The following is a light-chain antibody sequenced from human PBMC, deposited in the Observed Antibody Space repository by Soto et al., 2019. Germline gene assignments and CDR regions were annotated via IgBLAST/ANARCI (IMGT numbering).Light chain of an antibody. CDR1: SSDVGGYNY. CDR3: SSYADSNSYV. J-gene: IGLJ1*01. Sequence: QSVLTQPPSASGSPGQSVTISCTGTSSDVGGYNYVYWYQQHPGKAPKLMIYGVTKRPSGVPDRFSGSESGNTASLTVSGLQAEDEADYYCSSYADSNSYVFGTGTKVTVL. CDR2: GVT. V-gene: IGLV2-8*01.